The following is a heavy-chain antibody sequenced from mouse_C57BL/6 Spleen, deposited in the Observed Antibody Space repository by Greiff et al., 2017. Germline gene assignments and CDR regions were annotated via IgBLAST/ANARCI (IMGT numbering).Heavy chain of an antibody. D-gene: IGHD1-1*01. CDR1: GYTFTSYW. CDR3: ARGVTTVVATNFDV. CDR2: INPSNGGT. Sequence: QVQLQQPGTELVKPGASVKLSCKASGYTFTSYWMHWVKQRPGQGLEWIGNINPSNGGTNYNEKFKSKATLTVDTSSSTAYMQLSSLTSEDSAVYYCARGVTTVVATNFDVWGTGTTVTVSS. J-gene: IGHJ1*03. V-gene: IGHV1-53*01.